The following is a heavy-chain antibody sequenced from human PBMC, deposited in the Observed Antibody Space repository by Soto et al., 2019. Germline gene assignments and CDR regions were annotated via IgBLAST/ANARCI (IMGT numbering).Heavy chain of an antibody. V-gene: IGHV1-69*12. CDR2: IIPIFGTA. CDR3: ARTNVEMAVYYYYGMDV. Sequence: QVQLVQSGAEVKKPGSSVKVSCKASGGTFSRYAISWVRQAPGQGLEWMGGIIPIFGTANYAQKFKGRVTITADESTSTAYMELSSMRSEDTAVYYCARTNVEMAVYYYYGMDVWGQGTTVTVSS. CDR1: GGTFSRYA. D-gene: IGHD6-19*01. J-gene: IGHJ6*02.